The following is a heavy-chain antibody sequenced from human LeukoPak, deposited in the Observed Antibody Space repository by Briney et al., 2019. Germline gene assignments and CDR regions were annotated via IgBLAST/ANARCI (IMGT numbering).Heavy chain of an antibody. Sequence: SETLSLTCAVYGGSFSGYYWSWIRQPPGKGLEWLGEINHSGSTNYNPSLKSRVTISVDTSKNQFSLKLSSVTAADTAVYYCASVAGTSVSNWFDPWGQGTLVTVSS. CDR1: GGSFSGYY. CDR2: INHSGST. V-gene: IGHV4-34*01. J-gene: IGHJ5*02. D-gene: IGHD6-19*01. CDR3: ASVAGTSVSNWFDP.